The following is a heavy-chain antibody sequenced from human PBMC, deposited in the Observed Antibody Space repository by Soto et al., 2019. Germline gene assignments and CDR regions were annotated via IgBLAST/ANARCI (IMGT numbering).Heavy chain of an antibody. CDR3: ARATTVTTYFDY. CDR1: GFSLSTSGVG. D-gene: IGHD4-17*01. Sequence: SGPTLVNPTQTLTLTCTFSGFSLSTSGVGVGWIRQPPGKALEWLALIYWNDDKRYSPSLKSRLTITKDTSKNQVVLTMTNMDPVDTATYYCARATTVTTYFDYWGQGTLVTVSS. CDR2: IYWNDDK. V-gene: IGHV2-5*01. J-gene: IGHJ4*02.